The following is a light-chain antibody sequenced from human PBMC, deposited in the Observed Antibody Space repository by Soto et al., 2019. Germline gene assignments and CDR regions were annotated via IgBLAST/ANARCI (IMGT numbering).Light chain of an antibody. CDR2: DAS. J-gene: IGKJ4*01. CDR3: HQRSNWPPT. CDR1: QSVSSN. V-gene: IGKV3-11*01. Sequence: EIVLTQSPATLSLSPGERATLSCMASQSVSSNLAWYQQKPGQAPRLLIYDASKRATGIPARFSGSGSGTDFTLTISSLQPEDFAVYYCHQRSNWPPTFGGGTKVDI.